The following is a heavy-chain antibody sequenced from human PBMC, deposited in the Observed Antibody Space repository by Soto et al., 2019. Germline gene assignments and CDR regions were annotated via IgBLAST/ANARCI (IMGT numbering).Heavy chain of an antibody. CDR1: GLTFSSYW. CDR2: ISTDGCVT. V-gene: IGHV3-74*01. D-gene: IGHD6-19*01. J-gene: IGHJ4*02. CDR3: ASATYCSGWGGFDY. Sequence: EVPLVESGGGLVQPGGSLRLSCAASGLTFSSYWMHWVRQAPGKGLVWVSRISTDGCVTTYADSVKGRFTISRDNAKNTLYLQMNSLRTGDTAVYYCASATYCSGWGGFDYWGQGTLVTVSS.